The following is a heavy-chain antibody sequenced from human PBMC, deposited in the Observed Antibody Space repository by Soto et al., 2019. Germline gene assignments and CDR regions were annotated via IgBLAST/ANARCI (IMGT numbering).Heavy chain of an antibody. CDR3: ARYSAVCPPYDTAYTYMYV. D-gene: IGHD3-16*02. CDR2: MYYSGST. J-gene: IGHJ6*03. Sequence: PSEPLSDTWTVSGGSIRSGCYFWCWIRQHPGKGLEWIGYMYYSGSTYYNPSLESLATISVDTSKNQFSLKRSSVPAADTAVYYCARYSAVCPPYDTAYTYMYVCSQEATVTIS. V-gene: IGHV4-31*01. CDR1: GGSIRSGCYF.